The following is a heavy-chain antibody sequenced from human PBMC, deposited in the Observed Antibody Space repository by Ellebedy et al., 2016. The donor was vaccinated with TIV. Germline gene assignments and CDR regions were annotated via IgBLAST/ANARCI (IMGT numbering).Heavy chain of an antibody. CDR2: ISAYNGNT. D-gene: IGHD2-2*01. CDR1: GYTFTSYG. J-gene: IGHJ5*02. Sequence: AASVKVSCKTSGYTFTSYGISWVRQAPGQGLEWMGWISAYNGNTNYAQMLPGRVTMTTDTFTSTAYMELRILRSDDTAVYYSARYCNSTTCSNWFDPWGQGTLVTVSS. CDR3: ARYCNSTTCSNWFDP. V-gene: IGHV1-18*04.